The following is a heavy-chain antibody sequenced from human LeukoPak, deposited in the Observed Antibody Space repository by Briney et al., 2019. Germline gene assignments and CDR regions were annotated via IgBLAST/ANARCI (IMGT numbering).Heavy chain of an antibody. J-gene: IGHJ4*02. V-gene: IGHV1-2*02. CDR1: GYTFTGYY. Sequence: ASVKVSCKASGYTFTGYYMHWVRQAPGQGLEWMGWINPNSGGTNYAQKFQGRVTMTRDTSISTAYMELSRLRSDDTAVYYCARVGEMATILFDYWGQGTLVTVSS. CDR2: INPNSGGT. D-gene: IGHD5-24*01. CDR3: ARVGEMATILFDY.